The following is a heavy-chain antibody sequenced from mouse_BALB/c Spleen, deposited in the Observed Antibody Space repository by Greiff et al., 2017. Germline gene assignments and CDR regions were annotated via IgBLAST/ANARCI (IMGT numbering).Heavy chain of an antibody. CDR2: ILPGSGST. CDR3: ASEDDYDRFAY. D-gene: IGHD2-4*01. Sequence: QVQLQQSGAELMKPGASVKISCKATGYTFSSYWIEWVKQRPGHGLEWIGEILPGSGSTNYNEKFKGKATFTADTSSNTAYMQLSSLTSEDSAVYYCASEDDYDRFAYWGQGTLVTVSA. CDR1: GYTFSSYW. J-gene: IGHJ3*01. V-gene: IGHV1-9*01.